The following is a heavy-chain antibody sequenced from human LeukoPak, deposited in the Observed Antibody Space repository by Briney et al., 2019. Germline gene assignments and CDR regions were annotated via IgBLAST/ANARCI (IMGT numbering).Heavy chain of an antibody. J-gene: IGHJ6*04. CDR2: ITTSGDT. CDR1: GFSFSSYD. V-gene: IGHV3-13*01. CDR3: AIFVHYYDTTGYRKGGWDF. Sequence: GGSLRLSCATSGFSFSSYDIHWLRQAAGRGLEWVSSITTSGDTNYAASVRGRFTISRENAKNSLFLQMNSLRPQDTATYFCAIFVHYYDTTGYRKGGWDFWGTGTTVAVSP. D-gene: IGHD3-22*01.